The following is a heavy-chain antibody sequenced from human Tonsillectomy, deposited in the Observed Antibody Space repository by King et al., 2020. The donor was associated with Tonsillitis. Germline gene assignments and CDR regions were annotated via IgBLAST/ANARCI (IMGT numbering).Heavy chain of an antibody. D-gene: IGHD3-16*01. V-gene: IGHV3-74*01. CDR2: IKNEGSST. J-gene: IGHJ3*02. CDR1: GFTFSSYW. Sequence: VQLVESGGGLVQPGGSLRLSCAASGFTFSSYWMHWVRQAPGKGLVWVSRIKNEGSSTSYADSVKGRFTISRDSAKNTLYLQMNSLRAEDTATYYCARGKGVAPDVFDIWGQGTMVTVSS. CDR3: ARGKGVAPDVFDI.